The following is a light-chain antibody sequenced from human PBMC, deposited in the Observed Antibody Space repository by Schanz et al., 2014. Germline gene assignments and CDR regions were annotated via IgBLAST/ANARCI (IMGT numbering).Light chain of an antibody. Sequence: DIQMTQSPSSLSASVGDRVTITCRASQSISTYLNWYQHKPGKAPKLLIYAASSLQGGVPSRFSGSGSGTDFSLTISSLQPEDFATYYCQQLNSYPLTFGGGTKVEIK. CDR2: AAS. J-gene: IGKJ4*01. V-gene: IGKV1-39*01. CDR3: QQLNSYPLT. CDR1: QSISTY.